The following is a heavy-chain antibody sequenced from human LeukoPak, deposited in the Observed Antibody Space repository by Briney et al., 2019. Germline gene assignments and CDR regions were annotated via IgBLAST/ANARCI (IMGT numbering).Heavy chain of an antibody. CDR1: GFSFDSYG. D-gene: IGHD5-18*01. CDR3: AKGIRGYSYAYDY. Sequence: GGSLRLSCAASGFSFDSYGMSWVRQAPGKGLVWVSRINSDGINTSYADSVKGRFTISRDNAKNSLYLQMNSLRAEDMAFYYCAKGIRGYSYAYDYWGQGTLVTVSS. CDR2: INSDGINT. V-gene: IGHV3-74*01. J-gene: IGHJ4*02.